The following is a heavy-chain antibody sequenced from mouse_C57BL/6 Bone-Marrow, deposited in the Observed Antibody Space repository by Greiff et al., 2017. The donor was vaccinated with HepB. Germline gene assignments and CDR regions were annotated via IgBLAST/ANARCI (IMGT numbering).Heavy chain of an antibody. CDR2: IDPEDGET. D-gene: IGHD2-4*01. J-gene: IGHJ2*01. Sequence: EVKLQESGAELVKPGASVKLSCTASGFNIKDYYMHWVKQRTEQGLEWIGRIDPEDGETKYAPKFPGKATITADTSSNTAYLQLSSLTSEDTAVYYCLYHDYSGDYWGQGTTLTVSS. CDR3: LYHDYSGDY. CDR1: GFNIKDYY. V-gene: IGHV14-2*01.